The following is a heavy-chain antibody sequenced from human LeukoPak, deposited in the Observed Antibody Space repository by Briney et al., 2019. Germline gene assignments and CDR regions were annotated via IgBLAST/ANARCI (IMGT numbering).Heavy chain of an antibody. CDR3: TTEAIAVAGTVLSFDY. V-gene: IGHV3-15*01. Sequence: SGGSLRLSCAASGFTFSNAWMSWVRQAPGKGLEWVGRIKSKTDGGTTDYAAPVKGRFTISRDDSKNTLYLQMNSLKTEDTAVYYCTTEAIAVAGTVLSFDYWGQGTLVTVSS. CDR2: IKSKTDGGTT. J-gene: IGHJ4*02. CDR1: GFTFSNAW. D-gene: IGHD6-19*01.